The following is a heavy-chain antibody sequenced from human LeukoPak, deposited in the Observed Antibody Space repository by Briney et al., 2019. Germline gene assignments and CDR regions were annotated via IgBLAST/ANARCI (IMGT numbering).Heavy chain of an antibody. J-gene: IGHJ4*02. V-gene: IGHV1-69*05. D-gene: IGHD3-3*01. CDR1: GGTFSSYA. Sequence: SVKVSCKASGGTFSSYAISWVRQAPGQGLEWMGGIIPIFGTANYAQKFQGRVTITTDESTSTVYMELSSLRSEDTAVYYCARHRSRMEWSLFDYWGQGTLVTVSS. CDR2: IIPIFGTA. CDR3: ARHRSRMEWSLFDY.